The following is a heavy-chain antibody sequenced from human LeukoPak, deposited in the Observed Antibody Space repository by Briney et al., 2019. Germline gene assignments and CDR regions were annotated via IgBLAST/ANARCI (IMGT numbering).Heavy chain of an antibody. D-gene: IGHD3-16*02. J-gene: IGHJ4*02. Sequence: ASLKVSCKASGYTFTDYYIQWMRQAPGQGLEWMGWINRNSGGPKYAQMLQGRVTMTRDTSISTAYMELSRLRSDDTAVYYCARLREGLYHFDYWGQGTLVSVSS. V-gene: IGHV1-2*02. CDR3: ARLREGLYHFDY. CDR1: GYTFTDYY. CDR2: INRNSGGP.